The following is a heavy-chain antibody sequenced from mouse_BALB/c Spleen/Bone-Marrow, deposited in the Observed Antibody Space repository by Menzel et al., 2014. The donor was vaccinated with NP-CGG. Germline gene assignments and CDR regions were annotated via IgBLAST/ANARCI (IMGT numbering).Heavy chain of an antibody. Sequence: QVQLQQPGAELVRPGTSVKLSCRASGYSFISYWMNWVKQRPGEGLEWIGTIHPSDGETRLNQKFKDKATLTVDKSFSTVYMQFGSPSSEDSAVYYCARQDITAASDYWGQGTTLTVSS. D-gene: IGHD1-2*01. J-gene: IGHJ2*01. V-gene: IGHV1-61*01. CDR1: GYSFISYW. CDR3: ARQDITAASDY. CDR2: IHPSDGET.